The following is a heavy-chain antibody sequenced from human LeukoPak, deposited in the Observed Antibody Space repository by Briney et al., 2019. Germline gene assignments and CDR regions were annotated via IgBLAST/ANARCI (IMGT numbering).Heavy chain of an antibody. J-gene: IGHJ4*02. Sequence: GGSLRLSCAASGFSVSNNYINWVRQAPGKRLEWVSVIYIGGTTYYADSVKGRFTISRDNSKNTVYLQMNSLRVEDTAVYYCAGDSYGWDYFDYWGQGTLVTVSS. D-gene: IGHD5-18*01. CDR1: GFSVSNNY. CDR2: IYIGGTT. V-gene: IGHV3-66*01. CDR3: AGDSYGWDYFDY.